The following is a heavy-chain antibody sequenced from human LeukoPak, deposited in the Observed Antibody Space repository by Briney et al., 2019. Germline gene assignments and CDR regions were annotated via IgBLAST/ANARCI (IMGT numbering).Heavy chain of an antibody. CDR1: GFTFSSYS. Sequence: GGSLRLSCAASGFTFSSYSMNWVRQAPGKGLEWVSYISSSSSTIYYADSVKGRFTISRDNAKNSLYLQMNSLRAEDTAVYYCARSDLLYYYDSSGNFDYWGQGALVTVSS. CDR2: ISSSSSTI. V-gene: IGHV3-48*04. CDR3: ARSDLLYYYDSSGNFDY. D-gene: IGHD3-22*01. J-gene: IGHJ4*02.